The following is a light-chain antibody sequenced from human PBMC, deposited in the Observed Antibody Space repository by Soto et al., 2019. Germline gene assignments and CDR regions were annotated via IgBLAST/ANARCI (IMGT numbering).Light chain of an antibody. CDR3: QQYNSYAWT. V-gene: IGKV1-5*03. J-gene: IGKJ1*01. CDR2: KAS. Sequence: DIQMTQSPSTLSASVGDRVTITCRASQSISSWLAWDQQKPGKAPKLLIYKASSLESGVQSRFSGSGSGTEFTLTISSLQPDDFATYYCQQYNSYAWTFGQGTKVEIK. CDR1: QSISSW.